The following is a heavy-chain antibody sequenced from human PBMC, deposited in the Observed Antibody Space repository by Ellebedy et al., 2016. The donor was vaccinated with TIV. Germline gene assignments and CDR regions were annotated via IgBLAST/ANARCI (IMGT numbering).Heavy chain of an antibody. Sequence: ASVKVSCKASGYTFSNYYIHWVRQAPGQGLEWMGRISPSGGSTIYAQKFQGRVTVTRDTSTSTVYMELSSLRSEDTAVFYCVRDRLGLTGTYYFDYWGQGTLVTVSS. D-gene: IGHD7-27*01. CDR1: GYTFSNYY. J-gene: IGHJ4*02. CDR3: VRDRLGLTGTYYFDY. CDR2: ISPSGGST. V-gene: IGHV1-46*01.